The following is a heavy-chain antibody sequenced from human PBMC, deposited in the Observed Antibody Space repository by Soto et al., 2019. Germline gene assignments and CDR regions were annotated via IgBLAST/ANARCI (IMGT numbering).Heavy chain of an antibody. CDR2: SSYNGGT. D-gene: IGHD1-1*01. CDR3: VRHRIEVVWRGFDS. V-gene: IGHV4-39*01. Sequence: SETLSLTCPVSAYSSSFSNDYWGWIRQPPGKGLQWIGSSSYNGGTFYNPSLQGRVAMSVDASKKLCSLQVTAVTAADTAVYYCVRHRIEVVWRGFDSWGQGSPVTVSS. J-gene: IGHJ4*02. CDR1: AYSSSFSNDY.